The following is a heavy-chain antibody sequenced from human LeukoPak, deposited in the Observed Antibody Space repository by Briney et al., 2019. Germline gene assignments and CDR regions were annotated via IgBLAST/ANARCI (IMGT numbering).Heavy chain of an antibody. CDR3: ARGVRGVILPYFQH. J-gene: IGHJ1*01. CDR2: MYDGGVT. Sequence: PGGSLRLSCAVSGLTVRTNYMSWVRQAPEKGLEWVSVMYDGGVTYYADSVKGRFTISRDNSKNTLYLQMNSLRAEDTAVYYCARGVRGVILPYFQHWGQGTLVTVSS. V-gene: IGHV3-53*05. CDR1: GLTVRTNY. D-gene: IGHD3-10*01.